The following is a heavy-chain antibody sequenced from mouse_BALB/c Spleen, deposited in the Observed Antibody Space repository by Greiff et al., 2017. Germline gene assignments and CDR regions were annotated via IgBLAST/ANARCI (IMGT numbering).Heavy chain of an antibody. D-gene: IGHD2-10*02. J-gene: IGHJ4*01. CDR2: ISTYYGDA. CDR3: AREQYGNYDAMDY. Sequence: VQLQQSGAELVKPGASVKLSCTASGFNIKDTYMHWVKQSHAKSLEWIGVISTYYGDASYNQKFKGKATMTVDKSSSTAYMELARLTSEDSAIYYCAREQYGNYDAMDYWGQGTSVTVSS. CDR1: GFNIKDTY. V-gene: IGHV1S137*01.